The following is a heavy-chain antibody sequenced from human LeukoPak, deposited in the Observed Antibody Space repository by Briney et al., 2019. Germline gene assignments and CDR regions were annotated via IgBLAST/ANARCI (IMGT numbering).Heavy chain of an antibody. V-gene: IGHV4-61*02. CDR1: GGSISSGSYY. J-gene: IGHJ4*02. CDR3: ARYVWGSYPIFEDY. CDR2: IYTSGST. Sequence: SQTLSLTCTVSGGSISSGSYYWSWIRQPAGKGLEWIGRIYTSGSTNYNPSLKSRVTISVDTSKNQFSLKLSSVTAADTAVYYCARYVWGSYPIFEDYWGQGTLVTVSS. D-gene: IGHD3-16*02.